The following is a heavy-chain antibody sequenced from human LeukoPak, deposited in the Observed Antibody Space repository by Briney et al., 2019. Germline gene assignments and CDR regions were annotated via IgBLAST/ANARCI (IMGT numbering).Heavy chain of an antibody. V-gene: IGHV4-39*01. D-gene: IGHD4-17*01. Sequence: SETLSLTCTASGGSMINSHYWDWIRQSPGKGLEWIGSIYYSGSTYYNPSLKSRVTISVDTSKSQFSLELRSMTAADTAIYYCARNMTAVSRLDVFDIWGPGTMVTVSS. CDR3: ARNMTAVSRLDVFDI. J-gene: IGHJ3*02. CDR2: IYYSGST. CDR1: GGSMINSHY.